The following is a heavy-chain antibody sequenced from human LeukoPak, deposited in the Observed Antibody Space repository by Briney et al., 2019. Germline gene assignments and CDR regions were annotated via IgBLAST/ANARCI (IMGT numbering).Heavy chain of an antibody. V-gene: IGHV3-64*01. J-gene: IGHJ6*02. Sequence: GVLRLSCAASGFTFSSYAMHWVRQAPGKGLEYVSAISSNGGSTSYANSVKGRFTISRDNSKNTLYLQMSSLRAEDTAVYFCVRGYSFGPYGMDVWGQGTTVTVSS. CDR2: ISSNGGST. CDR1: GFTFSSYA. CDR3: VRGYSFGPYGMDV. D-gene: IGHD2-15*01.